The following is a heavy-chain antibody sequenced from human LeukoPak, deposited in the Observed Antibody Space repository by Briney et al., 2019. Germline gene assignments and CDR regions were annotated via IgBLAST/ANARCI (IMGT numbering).Heavy chain of an antibody. V-gene: IGHV1-46*01. D-gene: IGHD3-10*01. CDR2: INPSGGST. Sequence: ASVKVSCKASGYTFTSYYMHRVRQAPGQGVEWMGIINPSGGSTSYAQKFQGRVTMTRDMSTSTVYMELSSLRSEDTAVYYCARPRSGSYPIDYWGQGTLVTVSS. CDR3: ARPRSGSYPIDY. CDR1: GYTFTSYY. J-gene: IGHJ4*02.